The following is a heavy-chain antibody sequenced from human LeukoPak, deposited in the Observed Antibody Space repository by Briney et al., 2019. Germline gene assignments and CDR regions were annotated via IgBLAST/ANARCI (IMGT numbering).Heavy chain of an antibody. V-gene: IGHV3-11*01. CDR3: AGALYYYDSSVYSDY. J-gene: IGHJ4*02. CDR2: ISSSGSTI. D-gene: IGHD3-22*01. CDR1: GFTFSDYY. Sequence: GGSLRLSCAASGFTFSDYYMSWIRQAPGKGLEWVSYISSSGSTIYYADSVKGRFTISRDNAKNSLYLQMNSLRAEDTAVYYCAGALYYYDSSVYSDYGGKGPRVTVS.